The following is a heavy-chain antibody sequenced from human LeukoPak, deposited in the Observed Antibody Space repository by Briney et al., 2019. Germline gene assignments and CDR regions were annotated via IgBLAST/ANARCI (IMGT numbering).Heavy chain of an antibody. V-gene: IGHV1-18*01. D-gene: IGHD3-22*01. J-gene: IGHJ4*02. Sequence: ASVKVSCKASGYTFTSYGISWVRQAPGQGLEWMGWISAYNGNTNYAQKLQGRVTMTTDTSTSTAYMELRSLKSDDTAVYYCARGGYYYDSSGYYYPGDFDCWGQGTLVTVSS. CDR1: GYTFTSYG. CDR2: ISAYNGNT. CDR3: ARGGYYYDSSGYYYPGDFDC.